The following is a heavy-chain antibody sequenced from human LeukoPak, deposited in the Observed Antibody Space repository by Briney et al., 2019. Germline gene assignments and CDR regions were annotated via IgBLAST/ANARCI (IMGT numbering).Heavy chain of an antibody. CDR1: GGSISSSSYY. CDR3: ARSGTTMVRAEFDH. Sequence: SETLSLTCTVSGGSISSSSYYWGWIRQPPGKGLEWIGSIYYSGSTYYNPSLKSRVTISVDTSKNQFSLKLSSVTAAETAVYYCARSGTTMVRAEFDHWGQGTLVTVSS. CDR2: IYYSGST. V-gene: IGHV4-39*07. J-gene: IGHJ4*02. D-gene: IGHD3-10*01.